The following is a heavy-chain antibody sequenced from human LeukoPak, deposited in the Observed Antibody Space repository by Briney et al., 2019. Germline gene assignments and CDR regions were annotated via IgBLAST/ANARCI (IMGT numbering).Heavy chain of an antibody. Sequence: SETLSLTCTVSGGSISSSSYYWGWIRQPPGKGLEWIGSIYYSGSTYYNPSLKSRVTISVDTSKNQFSLKLSSVTAADTAVYYCAREYDSSGYTTGYYYYMDVWGKGTTATVSS. CDR2: IYYSGST. D-gene: IGHD3-22*01. CDR3: AREYDSSGYTTGYYYYMDV. V-gene: IGHV4-39*07. CDR1: GGSISSSSYY. J-gene: IGHJ6*03.